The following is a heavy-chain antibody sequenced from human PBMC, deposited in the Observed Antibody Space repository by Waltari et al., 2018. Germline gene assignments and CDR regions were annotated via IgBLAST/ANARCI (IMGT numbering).Heavy chain of an antibody. Sequence: QVQLVESGGGVVQPGGSLRLSCAASGFTFSSYGMHWVRQAPGKGLEWVALIRYDGSNKYYADSVKGRFTISRDNSKNTLYLQMNSLRAEDTAVYYCAAAMDTAYYYYYMDVWGKGTTVTVSS. CDR1: GFTFSSYG. V-gene: IGHV3-30*02. J-gene: IGHJ6*03. CDR2: IRYDGSNK. D-gene: IGHD5-18*01. CDR3: AAAMDTAYYYYYMDV.